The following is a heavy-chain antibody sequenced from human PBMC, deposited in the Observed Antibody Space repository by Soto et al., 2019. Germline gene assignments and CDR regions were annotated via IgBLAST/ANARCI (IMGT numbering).Heavy chain of an antibody. CDR2: IIPIFGTA. D-gene: IGHD6-19*01. V-gene: IGHV1-69*13. J-gene: IGHJ3*02. CDR1: GGTFSSYA. Sequence: GASVKVSCKASGGTFSSYAISWVRQAPGQGLEWMGGIIPIFGTANYAQKFQGRVTITADESTSTAYMELSSLRSEDTAVYYCASLESSGYSEDGAFDIWGQGTMVTVSS. CDR3: ASLESSGYSEDGAFDI.